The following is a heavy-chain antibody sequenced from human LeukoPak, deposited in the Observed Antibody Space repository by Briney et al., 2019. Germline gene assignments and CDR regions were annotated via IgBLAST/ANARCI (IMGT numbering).Heavy chain of an antibody. V-gene: IGHV4-34*01. D-gene: IGHD5-18*01. CDR3: ARDLALGSYGTDNFDY. CDR2: INHSGST. Sequence: SETLSLTYAVYGGSFSGYYWSWIRQPPGKGLEWIGEINHSGSTNYNPSLKSRVTISVDTSKNQFSLKLSSVTAADTAVYYCARDLALGSYGTDNFDYWGQGTLVTVSS. CDR1: GGSFSGYY. J-gene: IGHJ4*02.